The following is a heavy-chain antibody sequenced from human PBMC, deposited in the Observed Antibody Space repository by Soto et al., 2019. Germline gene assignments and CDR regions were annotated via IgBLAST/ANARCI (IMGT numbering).Heavy chain of an antibody. V-gene: IGHV4-38-2*02. D-gene: IGHD4-17*01. J-gene: IGHJ4*02. CDR1: GYSISSGYY. CDR3: AREVGGAHIDY. CDR2: IYHSGST. Sequence: KTSETLSLTCAVSGYSISSGYYWGWIRQPPGKGLEWIGSIYHSGSTYYNPSLKSRVTISVDTSKNQFSLKLSSVTAADTAVYYCAREVGGAHIDYWGQGTLVTVSS.